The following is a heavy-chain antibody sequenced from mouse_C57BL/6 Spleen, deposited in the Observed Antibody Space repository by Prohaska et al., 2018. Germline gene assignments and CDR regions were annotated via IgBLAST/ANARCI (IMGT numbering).Heavy chain of an antibody. J-gene: IGHJ1*03. CDR2: INPNNGGT. V-gene: IGHV1-22*01. Sequence: HGKSLEWIGYINPNNGGTSYNQKFKGKATLTVNKSSSTAYMELRSLTSEDSAVYYCARGGIYDGYTNWYFDVWGTGTTVTVSS. CDR3: ARGGIYDGYTNWYFDV. D-gene: IGHD2-3*01.